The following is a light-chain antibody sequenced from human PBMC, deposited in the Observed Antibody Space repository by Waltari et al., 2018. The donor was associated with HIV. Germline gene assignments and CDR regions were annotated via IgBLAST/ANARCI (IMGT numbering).Light chain of an antibody. CDR2: GAS. Sequence: EIVMTQSPATLSVSPGERATLSCRASQSVSSNLAWYQQKPGQAPRLLIYGASTRAAGVPARFSGRWSGTEFTLTISSLQSEDFAVYYCQQYNNWHTFGPGTKVDIK. CDR3: QQYNNWHT. V-gene: IGKV3-15*01. J-gene: IGKJ3*01. CDR1: QSVSSN.